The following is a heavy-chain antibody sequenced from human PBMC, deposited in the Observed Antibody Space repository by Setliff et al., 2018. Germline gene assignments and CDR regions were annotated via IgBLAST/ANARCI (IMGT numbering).Heavy chain of an antibody. CDR3: ATSGFCSAGSCYSFDD. J-gene: IGHJ4*02. D-gene: IGHD6-19*01. V-gene: IGHV4-39*07. CDR2: IYYTGIT. CDR1: GDSINSYPYY. Sequence: KASETLSLTCTVSGDSINSYPYYWGWIRQPPGKGLEWIGNIYYTGITYYNPSLKSRVTISVDTSKNRFSLNLTSVTAADTAVYYCATSGFCSAGSCYSFDDWGQGALVTVSS.